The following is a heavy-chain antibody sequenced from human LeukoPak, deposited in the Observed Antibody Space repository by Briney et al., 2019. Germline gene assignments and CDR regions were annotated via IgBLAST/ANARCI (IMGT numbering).Heavy chain of an antibody. Sequence: GGSLRLSCAASGFTFSSFGMNWVRQAPGKGLEWVSSISGSGRNTYYADSVKGRFTISRDNAKKSLDLQMNSLRAEDTAVYYCARVSPSGSGSYRDYWGQGTLVTVSS. CDR1: GFTFSSFG. D-gene: IGHD3-10*01. CDR3: ARVSPSGSGSYRDY. J-gene: IGHJ4*02. CDR2: ISGSGRNT. V-gene: IGHV3-21*01.